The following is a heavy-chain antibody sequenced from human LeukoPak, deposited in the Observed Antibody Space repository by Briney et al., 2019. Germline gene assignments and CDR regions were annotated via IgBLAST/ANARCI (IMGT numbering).Heavy chain of an antibody. Sequence: GGSLRLSCAASGFTFSDYGMYWVRQAPGKGLEWVALIWYDGGKKYYTDSVRGRFTISRDNSKNTLYLQMNSLRAEDTAVYYCARDLVQTPWDLVGATPGYWGQGTLVTVSS. V-gene: IGHV3-33*01. D-gene: IGHD1-26*01. CDR3: ARDLVQTPWDLVGATPGY. CDR1: GFTFSDYG. CDR2: IWYDGGKK. J-gene: IGHJ4*02.